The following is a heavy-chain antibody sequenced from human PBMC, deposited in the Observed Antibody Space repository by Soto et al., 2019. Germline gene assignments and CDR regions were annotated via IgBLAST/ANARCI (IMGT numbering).Heavy chain of an antibody. CDR2: INPNSGDT. J-gene: IGHJ6*02. CDR1: GYIFTGYH. Sequence: ASVKVSCKASGYIFTGYHIHWVRQAPGRGLEWMGWINPNSGDTEYAQNFQGRVTMTRDTSFNLVYMEMSGLMSDDTAVYYCARDARGTRGFDEMDIWGQGATVTVSS. CDR3: ARDARGTRGFDEMDI. D-gene: IGHD3-9*01. V-gene: IGHV1-2*02.